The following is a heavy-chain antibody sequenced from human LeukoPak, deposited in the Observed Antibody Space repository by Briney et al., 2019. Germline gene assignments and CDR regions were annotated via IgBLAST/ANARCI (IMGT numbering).Heavy chain of an antibody. V-gene: IGHV1-2*02. D-gene: IGHD3-3*01. CDR2: INPNSGDT. J-gene: IGHJ4*02. CDR3: ARGSDDFWSGYSPSY. CDR1: GYTFTGYY. Sequence: GASVKVSCKASGYTFTGYYMHWLRQAPGQGLEWMGWINPNSGDTNYAQKFKGRVTMTRDTSISTAYMELSRLRSDDTAVYFCARGSDDFWSGYSPSYWGQGTLVTVSS.